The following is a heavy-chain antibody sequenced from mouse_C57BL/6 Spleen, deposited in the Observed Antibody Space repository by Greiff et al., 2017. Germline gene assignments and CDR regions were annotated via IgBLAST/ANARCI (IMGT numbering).Heavy chain of an antibody. CDR1: GFTFSSYG. J-gene: IGHJ2*01. D-gene: IGHD2-12*01. CDR2: ISSGGSYT. Sequence: EVHLVESGGDLVKPGGSLKLSCAASGFTFSSYGMSWVRQTPDKRLEWVATISSGGSYTYYPDSVKGRFTISRDNAKNTLYLQMSSLKSEDTAMYYCARQAVTGDYFDYWGQGTTLTVSS. CDR3: ARQAVTGDYFDY. V-gene: IGHV5-6*01.